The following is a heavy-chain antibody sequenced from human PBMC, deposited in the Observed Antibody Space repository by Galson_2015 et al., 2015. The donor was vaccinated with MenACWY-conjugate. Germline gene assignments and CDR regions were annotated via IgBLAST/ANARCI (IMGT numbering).Heavy chain of an antibody. J-gene: IGHJ6*03. CDR2: IRTITGST. CDR1: GFTFSNSA. Sequence: SLRLSCAASGFTFSNSAMNWVRQAPGKELEWVSGIRTITGSTYYADSVKGRFTISRDQSKNTLNLQMNSLRADDTAVYFCARGGSASNVYYLVDVWGKGTTVTVSS. D-gene: IGHD3-16*01. CDR3: ARGGSASNVYYLVDV. V-gene: IGHV3-23*01.